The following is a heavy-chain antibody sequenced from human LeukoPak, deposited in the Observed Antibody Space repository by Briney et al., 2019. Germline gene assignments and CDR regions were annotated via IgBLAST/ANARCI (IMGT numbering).Heavy chain of an antibody. J-gene: IGHJ4*02. CDR1: GFTFSSYA. V-gene: IGHV3-23*01. CDR3: AKDRITGTPYYFDY. CDR2: ISASGGSS. D-gene: IGHD1-20*01. Sequence: GGSLRLPCAASGFTFSSYAMSWVRQAPGKGLEWVLGISASGGSSYYADSVKGRFTISRDNSKNTLYLQMDSLRAEDTAVYYCAKDRITGTPYYFDYWGQGTLVTVSS.